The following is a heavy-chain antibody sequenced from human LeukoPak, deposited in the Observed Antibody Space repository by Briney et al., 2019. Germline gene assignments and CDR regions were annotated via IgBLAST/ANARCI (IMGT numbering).Heavy chain of an antibody. CDR1: GYTFTSYG. D-gene: IGHD3-10*01. CDR2: ISAYNGNT. Sequence: GASVKVSCKASGYTFTSYGISWVRQAPGQGLEWMGWISAYNGNTNYAQKLQGRVTMTTDTSTSTAYMELRSLRSDDTAVYYCAAAGTSITMVRGVLDAFDIWGQGTMVTVSS. J-gene: IGHJ3*02. V-gene: IGHV1-18*01. CDR3: AAAGTSITMVRGVLDAFDI.